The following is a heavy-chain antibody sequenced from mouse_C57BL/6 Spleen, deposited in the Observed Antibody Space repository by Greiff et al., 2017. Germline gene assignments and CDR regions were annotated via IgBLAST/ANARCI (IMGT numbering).Heavy chain of an antibody. CDR1: GYTFTSYW. Sequence: QVHVKQPGAELVMPGASVKLSCKASGYTFTSYWMHWVKQRPGQGLEWIGEIDPSDSYTNYNQKFKGKSTLTVDKSSSTAYMQRSSLTSEDSAVYYCARRLTGTGYWYFDVWGTGTTVTVSS. CDR2: IDPSDSYT. J-gene: IGHJ1*03. CDR3: ARRLTGTGYWYFDV. V-gene: IGHV1-69*01. D-gene: IGHD4-1*01.